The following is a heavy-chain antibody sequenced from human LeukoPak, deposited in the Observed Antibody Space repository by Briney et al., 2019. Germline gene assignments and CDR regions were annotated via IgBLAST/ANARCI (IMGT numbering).Heavy chain of an antibody. Sequence: GGSLRLSCAASGFTFSSYAMSWVRQAPGKGLEWVSAISGSGGSTYYADSVKGRFTISRDNSKNTLYLQMNSLRAEDTAVYYCAEAARGYAVTAYYYYGMDVWGQGTTVTVSS. CDR1: GFTFSSYA. J-gene: IGHJ6*02. CDR2: ISGSGGST. CDR3: AEAARGYAVTAYYYYGMDV. D-gene: IGHD5-12*01. V-gene: IGHV3-23*01.